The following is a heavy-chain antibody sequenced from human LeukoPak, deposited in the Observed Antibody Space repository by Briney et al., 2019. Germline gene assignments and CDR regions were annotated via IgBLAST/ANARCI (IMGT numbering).Heavy chain of an antibody. J-gene: IGHJ4*02. Sequence: EGSLRLSCAASGFTFTSYWMYWVRQAPGKGLEWVADIKEDGSEKYYVDSVKGRFTISRDNAKNSLYLQMNSLRAEDTAVYYCARSSYYCFDYWGQGTLVTVSS. D-gene: IGHD2-21*01. V-gene: IGHV3-7*01. CDR2: IKEDGSEK. CDR1: GFTFTSYW. CDR3: ARSSYYCFDY.